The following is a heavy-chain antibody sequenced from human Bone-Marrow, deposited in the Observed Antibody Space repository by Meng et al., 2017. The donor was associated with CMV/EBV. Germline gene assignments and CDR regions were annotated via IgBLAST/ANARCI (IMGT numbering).Heavy chain of an antibody. V-gene: IGHV3-30*02. D-gene: IGHD6-13*01. CDR1: GFTFSSYG. CDR3: PRRRYSSSQTYYYDY. CDR2: IRYDGSNK. Sequence: GESLKISCAASGFTFSSYGMHWVRQAPGKGLEWVAFIRYDGSNKYYADSVKGRFTISRDNAKNSLYLQMNSLRAEDTALYYCPRRRYSSSQTYYYDYWGRGTLVTVPS. J-gene: IGHJ4*02.